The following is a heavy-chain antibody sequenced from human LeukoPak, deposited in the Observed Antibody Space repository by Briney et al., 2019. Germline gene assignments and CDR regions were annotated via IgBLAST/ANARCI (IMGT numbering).Heavy chain of an antibody. V-gene: IGHV1-8*01. J-gene: IGHJ6*03. D-gene: IGHD2-15*01. CDR2: MNPNNGNT. CDR3: ARGFVDCSGGSCYESYYYYYMDV. Sequence: ASVKVSCKASGYTFTSYDINWVRQATGQGLEWMGWMNPNNGNTGYAQKFQGRVTMTRSTSTGTAYMELSSLRSEDTAVYYCARGFVDCSGGSCYESYYYYYMDVWGKGTTVTISS. CDR1: GYTFTSYD.